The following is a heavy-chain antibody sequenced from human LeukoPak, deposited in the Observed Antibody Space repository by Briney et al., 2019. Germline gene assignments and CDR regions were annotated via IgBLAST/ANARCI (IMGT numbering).Heavy chain of an antibody. CDR2: INPNSGGT. V-gene: IGHV1-2*02. D-gene: IGHD6-25*01. Sequence: GASVKVSCKASGYTFTGYYMHWVRQAPGQGLEWMGWINPNSGGTSYAQKFQGRVTMTRDTSISTAYMELSRLRSDDTAVYYCARGIHSSEYYFDYWGQGTLVTVSS. CDR3: ARGIHSSEYYFDY. J-gene: IGHJ4*02. CDR1: GYTFTGYY.